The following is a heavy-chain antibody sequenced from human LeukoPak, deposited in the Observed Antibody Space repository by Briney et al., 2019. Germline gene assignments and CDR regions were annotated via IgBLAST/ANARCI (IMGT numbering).Heavy chain of an antibody. Sequence: ASVKVSCKASGGTFSSYAISWVRQAPGQGLEWMGGIIPIFGTANYAQKFQGRVTITTDESTSTAYMELSSLRSEDTAVYYCARGDYGCNSYYYMDVWGKGTTVTVSS. CDR3: ARGDYGCNSYYYMDV. J-gene: IGHJ6*03. CDR2: IIPIFGTA. V-gene: IGHV1-69*05. D-gene: IGHD4-23*01. CDR1: GGTFSSYA.